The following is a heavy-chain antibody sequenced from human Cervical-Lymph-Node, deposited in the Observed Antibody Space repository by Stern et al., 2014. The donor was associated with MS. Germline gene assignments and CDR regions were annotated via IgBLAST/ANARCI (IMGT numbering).Heavy chain of an antibody. CDR3: ARDGRTSYGMDV. D-gene: IGHD1-26*01. V-gene: IGHV3-48*01. Sequence: EVQLVESGGGLVQPGGSLRLSCTGSGFTFSTYPMNWVRQAPGMGLEWISYITSSDTHIYYADSVKGRFTIYRDNTKNSLYLQMNSLRAEDTAVYYCARDGRTSYGMDVWGQGTTVTVSS. J-gene: IGHJ6*02. CDR2: ITSSDTHI. CDR1: GFTFSTYP.